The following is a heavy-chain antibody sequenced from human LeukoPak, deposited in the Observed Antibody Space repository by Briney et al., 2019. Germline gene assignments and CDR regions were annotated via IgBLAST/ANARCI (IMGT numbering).Heavy chain of an antibody. CDR2: IIPIFGTA. D-gene: IGHD5-24*01. J-gene: IGHJ3*02. CDR1: GGTFSSYA. Sequence: ASVKVSCTASGGTFSSYAISWVRQAPGQGLEWMGGIIPIFGTANYAQKFQGRVTITADESTSTAYMELSSLRSEDTAVYYCARSQGWLQLDAFDIWGQGTMVTVSS. CDR3: ARSQGWLQLDAFDI. V-gene: IGHV1-69*13.